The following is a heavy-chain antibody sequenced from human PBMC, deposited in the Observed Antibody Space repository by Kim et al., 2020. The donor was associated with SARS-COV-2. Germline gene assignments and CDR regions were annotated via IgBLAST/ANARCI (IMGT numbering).Heavy chain of an antibody. CDR3: ARTRIAAAPFDY. CDR2: ISYDGSNK. J-gene: IGHJ4*02. V-gene: IGHV3-30*04. Sequence: GGSLRLSCAASGFTFSSYAMHWVRQAPGKGLEWVAVISYDGSNKYYADSVKGRFTISRDNSKNTLYLQMNSLRAEDTAVYYCARTRIAAAPFDYWGQGTLVTVSS. D-gene: IGHD6-13*01. CDR1: GFTFSSYA.